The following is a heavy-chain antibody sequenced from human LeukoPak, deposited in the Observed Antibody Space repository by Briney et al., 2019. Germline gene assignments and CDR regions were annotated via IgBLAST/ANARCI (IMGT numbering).Heavy chain of an antibody. CDR2: MNPNSGNT. Sequence: ASVKVSCKASGYTFTSYDINWVRQAPGQGLEWMGWMNPNSGNTVYAQKFQGRVTMTRNTSISTAYMELSSLRSEDTAVYYCARQIMVRGVPHDAFDIWGQGTMVTVSS. CDR1: GYTFTSYD. D-gene: IGHD3-10*01. CDR3: ARQIMVRGVPHDAFDI. V-gene: IGHV1-8*01. J-gene: IGHJ3*02.